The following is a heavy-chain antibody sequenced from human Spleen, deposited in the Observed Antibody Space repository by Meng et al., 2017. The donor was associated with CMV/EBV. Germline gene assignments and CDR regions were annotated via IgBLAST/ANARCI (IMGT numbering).Heavy chain of an antibody. D-gene: IGHD2-21*01. CDR3: AREACGGDCYSGEDWFDP. J-gene: IGHJ5*02. V-gene: IGHV3-48*03. CDR2: ISSSGSTI. Sequence: GESLKISCAASGFTFSSYEMNWVRQAPGKGLEWVSYISSSGSTIYYADSVKGRFTISRDNAKNSLYLQMNSLRAEDTAVYYCAREACGGDCYSGEDWFDPWGQGTLVTVSS. CDR1: GFTFSSYE.